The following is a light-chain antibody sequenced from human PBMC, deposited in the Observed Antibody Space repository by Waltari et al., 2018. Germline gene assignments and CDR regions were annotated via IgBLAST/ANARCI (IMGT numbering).Light chain of an antibody. CDR1: SSHVVGYNY. V-gene: IGLV2-8*01. CDR3: SSYAGRNNLV. CDR2: EVS. Sequence: QSALTQPPSASGSPGQSVTISCTVTSSHVVGYNYVSWYQHHPRKAPKLMIYEVSKRPAGVPDRVVESKSGTTASLTGSGLQAEDEADYYCSSYAGRNNLVFGGGTKLTVL. J-gene: IGLJ2*01.